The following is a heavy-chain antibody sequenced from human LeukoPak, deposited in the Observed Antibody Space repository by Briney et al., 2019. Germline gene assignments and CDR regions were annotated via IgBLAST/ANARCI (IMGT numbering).Heavy chain of an antibody. J-gene: IGHJ4*02. Sequence: PGGSLRLSCAASGFTFSSYWMSWVRQAPGTGLEWVANMNQDGSEKYYLDSVKGRFTISRDNAKSSLYLQVNSLRGDDTAVYYCARDRALYDSRRGYYYTEDDYWGQGTLVTVSS. CDR1: GFTFSSYW. CDR3: ARDRALYDSRRGYYYTEDDY. V-gene: IGHV3-7*01. CDR2: MNQDGSEK. D-gene: IGHD3-22*01.